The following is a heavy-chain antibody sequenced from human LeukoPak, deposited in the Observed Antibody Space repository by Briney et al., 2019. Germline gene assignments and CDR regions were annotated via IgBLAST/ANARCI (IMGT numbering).Heavy chain of an antibody. Sequence: GGSLRLSCAASGFTLSSYAMTWVRQAPGKGLEWVSDIGDSGATTYYADSVKGRFTISRDNSKNTLYLQMSSLRAEDTAVYFCASFHYYGSGAYYLSYWGQGTLVTISS. CDR2: IGDSGATT. CDR3: ASFHYYGSGAYYLSY. D-gene: IGHD3-10*01. CDR1: GFTLSSYA. J-gene: IGHJ4*02. V-gene: IGHV3-23*01.